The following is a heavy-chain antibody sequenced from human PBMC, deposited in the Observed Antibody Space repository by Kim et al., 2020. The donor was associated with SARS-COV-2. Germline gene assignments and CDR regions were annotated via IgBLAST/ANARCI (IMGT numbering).Heavy chain of an antibody. D-gene: IGHD3-22*01. J-gene: IGHJ4*02. CDR3: ASGIARYYYDSSAMGY. V-gene: IGHV3-74*01. CDR1: GFTFSSYW. Sequence: GGSLRLSCAASGFTFSSYWMHWVRQAPGKGLVWVSRINSDGSSTSYADSVKGRFTISRDNAKNTLYLQMNSLRAEDTAVYYCASGIARYYYDSSAMGYWGQGTLVTVSS. CDR2: INSDGSST.